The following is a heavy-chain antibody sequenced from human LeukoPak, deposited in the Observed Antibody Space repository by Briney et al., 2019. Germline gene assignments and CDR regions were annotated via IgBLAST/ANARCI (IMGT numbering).Heavy chain of an antibody. CDR2: IRSEAHDTTP. V-gene: IGHV3-49*03. CDR1: GFTFGDYG. CDR3: SRAAGYDFILEY. Sequence: GGSLRLSCTASGFTFGDYGMSWFRQAPGKGLEWVGFIRSEAHDTTPQYGASVQGRFTISKDDSRRIAFLQMSSLKTEDTAVYYCSRAAGYDFILEYWGQGALVTVSS. D-gene: IGHD5-12*01. J-gene: IGHJ4*02.